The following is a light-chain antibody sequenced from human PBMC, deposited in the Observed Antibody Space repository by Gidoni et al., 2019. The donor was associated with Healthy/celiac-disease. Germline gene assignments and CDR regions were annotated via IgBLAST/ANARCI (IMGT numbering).Light chain of an antibody. J-gene: IGKJ4*02. Sequence: ALTPSPSTLSLSPGERATLACRASQSVSRYLAWYQQKPGQAPRLLIYDASNRATGIPARFSGSGSGTDFTLTISSLEPEDFAVYYCQQRSNCPLTFGGGTKVEIK. CDR3: QQRSNCPLT. CDR2: DAS. CDR1: QSVSRY. V-gene: IGKV3-11*01.